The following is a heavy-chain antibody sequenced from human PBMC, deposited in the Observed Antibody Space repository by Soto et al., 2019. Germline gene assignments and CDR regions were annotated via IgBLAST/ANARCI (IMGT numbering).Heavy chain of an antibody. D-gene: IGHD2-2*01. CDR2: ISAYNGNT. V-gene: IGHV1-18*01. CDR3: AVSGVVVVPAVPGAGFAP. Sequence: QGLEWMGWISAYNGNTTYAQKLQGRVTMTTDTSTSTAYMELRSLRSDDTAVYYCAVSGVVVVPAVPGAGFAPRGQGTPVTVSS. J-gene: IGHJ5*02.